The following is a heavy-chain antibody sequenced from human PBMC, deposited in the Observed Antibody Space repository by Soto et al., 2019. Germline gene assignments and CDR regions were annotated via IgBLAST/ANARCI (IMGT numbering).Heavy chain of an antibody. CDR2: INPNSGGT. Sequence: ASVKVSCKASGYTLTGYYMHWVRQAPGQGLEWMGWINPNSGGTNYAQKFQGWVTMTRDTSISTAYMELSRLRSDDTAVYYCARDGCTNGVCYYFDYWGQGTLVTVSS. CDR3: ARDGCTNGVCYYFDY. CDR1: GYTLTGYY. V-gene: IGHV1-2*04. J-gene: IGHJ4*02. D-gene: IGHD2-8*01.